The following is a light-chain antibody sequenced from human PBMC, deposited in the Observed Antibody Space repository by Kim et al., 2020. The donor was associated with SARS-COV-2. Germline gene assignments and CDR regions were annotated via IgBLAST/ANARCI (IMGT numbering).Light chain of an antibody. CDR2: DAW. Sequence: ASVGDRVTITCRASPTINNYVVWYQQKPGKAPKLLIYDAWSLESGIPSRFSGSGSAAEFTLTITSLQPEDIATYFCQQYKNYPWTFGQGTKVDIK. CDR1: PTINNY. CDR3: QQYKNYPWT. J-gene: IGKJ1*01. V-gene: IGKV1-5*01.